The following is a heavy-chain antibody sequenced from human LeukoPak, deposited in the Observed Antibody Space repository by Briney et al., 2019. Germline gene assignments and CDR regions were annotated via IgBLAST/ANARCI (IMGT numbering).Heavy chain of an antibody. J-gene: IGHJ4*02. V-gene: IGHV3-48*03. CDR2: ISSSGSTI. D-gene: IGHD2-21*01. CDR1: GFTFSSYE. CDR3: ECGPRGDLDY. Sequence: GGSLRLSCATSGFTFSSYEMNWVRQAPGKGLEWVSYISSSGSTIYYADSVKGRFTIYRDNAKNSLYLQMNSLRAEDTAVYYCECGPRGDLDYWGQGTLVTVSS.